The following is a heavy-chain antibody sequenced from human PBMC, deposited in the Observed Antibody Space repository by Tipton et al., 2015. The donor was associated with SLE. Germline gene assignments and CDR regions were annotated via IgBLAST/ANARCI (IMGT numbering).Heavy chain of an antibody. Sequence: TLSLTCTVSGGSISGHYWSWIRQPPGKGLEWIGSIYHSGSTYYNPSLKSRVTISVDTSKNQFSLKLSSVTAADTAVYYCARDTAHYGSGDGAFDIWGQGSLVTVSS. CDR3: ARDTAHYGSGDGAFDI. CDR2: IYHSGST. V-gene: IGHV4-38-2*02. J-gene: IGHJ3*02. CDR1: GGSISGHY. D-gene: IGHD3-10*01.